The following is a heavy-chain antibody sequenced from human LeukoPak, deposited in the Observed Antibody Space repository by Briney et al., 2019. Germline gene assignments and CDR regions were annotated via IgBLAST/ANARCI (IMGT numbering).Heavy chain of an antibody. CDR2: ISASTSYI. J-gene: IGHJ1*01. V-gene: IGHV3-21*01. Sequence: GGSLRLSCAASGFTFSTYTMNWVRQAPGKGLEWVSSISASTSYINYADSVKGRFTISRDNAENSLYLQMNSLRAEDTAVYYCARLIVGATAEYFQHWGQGTLVTVSS. CDR3: ARLIVGATAEYFQH. CDR1: GFTFSTYT. D-gene: IGHD1-26*01.